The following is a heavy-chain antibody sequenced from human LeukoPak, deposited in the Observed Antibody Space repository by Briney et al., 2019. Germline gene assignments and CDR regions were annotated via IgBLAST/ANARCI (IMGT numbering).Heavy chain of an antibody. Sequence: WGSLRLSCAASGFTFSSYWMHWVGQAPGKGPVWVSRINSDGTGTMYADSVKGRFTISRDNAKNTLYLQMNSLRAEDTAVYYCAKHPAFDIWGQGTMVTVSS. CDR2: INSDGTGT. CDR3: AKHPAFDI. CDR1: GFTFSSYW. J-gene: IGHJ3*02. V-gene: IGHV3-74*03.